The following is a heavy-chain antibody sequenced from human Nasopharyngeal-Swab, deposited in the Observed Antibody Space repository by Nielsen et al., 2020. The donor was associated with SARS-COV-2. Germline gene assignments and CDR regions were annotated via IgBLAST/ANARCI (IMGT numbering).Heavy chain of an antibody. V-gene: IGHV6-1*01. D-gene: IGHD4-17*01. J-gene: IGHJ6*03. CDR2: TYYRSKWYN. CDR3: ARARGAYGDYYYYYYTDV. Sequence: ISKCPSRGREGLGRTYYRSKWYNDYAVSVKSRITINPDTSKNQFSLHLNSVTPEDTAVYYCARARGAYGDYYYYYYTDVWGKGTTVTVSS.